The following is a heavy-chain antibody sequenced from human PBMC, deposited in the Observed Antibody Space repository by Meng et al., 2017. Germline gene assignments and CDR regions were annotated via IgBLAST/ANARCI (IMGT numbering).Heavy chain of an antibody. Sequence: ESLKISWAVSGFSFSNSAMTWVRQPPGTGLEWVSGISISCDRTYYAHSVKGRFTISRDNSKNTVYLQMNGLRAEDTAVYYCAKEEIPNDYWGQGTLVTVSS. J-gene: IGHJ4*02. CDR3: AKEEIPNDY. V-gene: IGHV3-23*01. CDR1: GFSFSNSA. CDR2: ISISCDRT. D-gene: IGHD2-2*02.